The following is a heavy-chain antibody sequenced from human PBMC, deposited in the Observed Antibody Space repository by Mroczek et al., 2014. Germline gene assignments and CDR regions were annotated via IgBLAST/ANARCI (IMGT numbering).Heavy chain of an antibody. CDR1: GGSFSGYY. Sequence: QVQLQQWGAGLLKPSETLSLTCAVYGGSFSGYYWSWIRQPPGKGLEWIGEINHSGSTNYNPSLKSRVTISVDTSKNQFSLKLSSVTAADTAVYYCASTRVESSGWYYYWGQGTLVTVSS. CDR2: INHSGST. CDR3: ASTRVESSGWYYY. D-gene: IGHD6-19*01. J-gene: IGHJ4*02. V-gene: IGHV4-34*01.